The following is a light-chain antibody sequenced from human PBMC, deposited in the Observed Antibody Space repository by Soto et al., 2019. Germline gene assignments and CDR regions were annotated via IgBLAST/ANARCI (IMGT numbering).Light chain of an antibody. CDR1: QSVSSTY. V-gene: IGKV3-20*01. Sequence: EIVMTQSPATLSVTPGETATLSCRASQSVSSTYLAWYQQRPGQAPRLLMYGASSRATGIPDRFSGSASGTDFTLTISRLEPEDFAVYYCQQYGGSPRTFGQGTKVDIK. CDR2: GAS. J-gene: IGKJ1*01. CDR3: QQYGGSPRT.